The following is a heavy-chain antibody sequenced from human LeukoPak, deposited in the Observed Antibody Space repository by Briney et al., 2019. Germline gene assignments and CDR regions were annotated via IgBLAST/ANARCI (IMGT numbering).Heavy chain of an antibody. CDR3: ARGTLNIPGEHGAFDY. CDR2: ISTSSSYI. J-gene: IGHJ4*02. Sequence: GGSLRLSCAASGFTIEDYGMSWVRQAPGKGLEWVSSISTSSSYIHYADSVKGRFTISRDNAKNSLYLQMNSLRAEDTAVYYCARGTLNIPGEHGAFDYWGQGTLVTVSS. V-gene: IGHV3-21*01. CDR1: GFTIEDYG. D-gene: IGHD1-14*01.